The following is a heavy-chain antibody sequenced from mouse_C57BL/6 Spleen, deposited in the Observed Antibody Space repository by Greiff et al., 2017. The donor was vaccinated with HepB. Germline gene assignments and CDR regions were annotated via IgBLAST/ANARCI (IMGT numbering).Heavy chain of an antibody. CDR3: AHTTVVATDWYFDV. V-gene: IGHV1-81*01. D-gene: IGHD1-1*01. CDR1: GYTFTSYG. CDR2: IYPRSGNT. J-gene: IGHJ1*03. Sequence: QVQLQQSGAELARPGASVKLSCKASGYTFTSYGISWVKQRTGQGLEWIGEIYPRSGNTYYNEKFKGKATLTADKSSSTAYMELRSLTSEDSAVYFCAHTTVVATDWYFDVWGTGTTVTVSS.